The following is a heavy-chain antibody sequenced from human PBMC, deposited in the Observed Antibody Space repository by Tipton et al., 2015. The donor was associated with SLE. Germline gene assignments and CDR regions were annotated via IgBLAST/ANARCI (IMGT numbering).Heavy chain of an antibody. CDR3: ARDGVGLRYFDWLPPHYMDV. CDR2: ISSSGSTI. V-gene: IGHV3-48*04. D-gene: IGHD3-9*01. CDR1: GITFSSYS. J-gene: IGHJ6*03. Sequence: SLRLSCAASGITFSSYSMNWVRQAPGKGLEWLSYISSSGSTIYYADCVKGRFTISRDNAKNTLYLQMNSLRTEDTAVYYCARDGVGLRYFDWLPPHYMDVWGKGTTVTVSS.